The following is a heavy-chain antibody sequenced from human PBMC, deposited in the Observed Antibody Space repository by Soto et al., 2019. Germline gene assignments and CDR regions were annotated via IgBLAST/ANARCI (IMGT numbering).Heavy chain of an antibody. J-gene: IGHJ5*02. V-gene: IGHV1-3*01. D-gene: IGHD2-15*01. CDR2: INAGHGNT. CDR3: ARGSNYCTGGSCNWFDP. Sequence: RASVKVSCKASGYTFTTYAMHWVRQAPGQRLEWMGWINAGHGNTKYSQKFQGRVTITRDTSASTAYMELSSLRSEDTAVYYCARGSNYCTGGSCNWFDPWGQGTLVTVSS. CDR1: GYTFTTYA.